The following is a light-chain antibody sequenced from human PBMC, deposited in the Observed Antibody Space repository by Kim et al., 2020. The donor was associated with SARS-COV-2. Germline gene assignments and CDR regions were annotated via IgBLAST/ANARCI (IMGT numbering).Light chain of an antibody. J-gene: IGKJ1*01. V-gene: IGKV3D-20*02. CDR1: QLTATS. CDR3: QQYNISPWT. CDR2: DVS. Sequence: SLAPGESATLSCKASQLTATSLAWYQHRPGQAPRLLIHDVSTRASGVPDRFSGRGSGTEFTLTISRVEAEDFAVYYCQQYNISPWTFGPGTKLEI.